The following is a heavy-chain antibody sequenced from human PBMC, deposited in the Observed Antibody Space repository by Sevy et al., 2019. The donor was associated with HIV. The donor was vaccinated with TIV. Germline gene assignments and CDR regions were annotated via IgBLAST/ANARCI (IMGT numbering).Heavy chain of an antibody. V-gene: IGHV3-30*03. Sequence: GGSLRLSCVASGFSFSNHDMHWVRQAPGKGLEWVAVISSDGSNKYYTDSVKGRFTISRDNSKNTLYLQMSSLRVEDTAVYFCPIPPHTSLVPSDVFDFWGQGTMVTVSS. CDR1: GFSFSNHD. CDR2: ISSDGSNK. J-gene: IGHJ3*01. CDR3: PIPPHTSLVPSDVFDF. D-gene: IGHD2-21*01.